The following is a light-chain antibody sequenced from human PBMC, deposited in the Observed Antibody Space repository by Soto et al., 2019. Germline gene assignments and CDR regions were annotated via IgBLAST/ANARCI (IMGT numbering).Light chain of an antibody. CDR2: DVS. V-gene: IGLV2-14*01. Sequence: QSVLAQPASVSGSPGQSITISCTGTSSDIGDSNFVSWYQHHPGKAPKLFIYDVSDRPSRISSRFSGSKSANTASLTISGLQAEDEALYYCSSYTSTATVRFVFGTGTKLTVL. J-gene: IGLJ1*01. CDR1: SSDIGDSNF. CDR3: SSYTSTATVRFV.